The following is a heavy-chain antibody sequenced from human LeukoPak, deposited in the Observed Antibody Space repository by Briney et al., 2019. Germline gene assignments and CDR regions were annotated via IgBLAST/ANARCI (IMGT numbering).Heavy chain of an antibody. CDR1: GYTFTTYG. CDR3: ARDYVPRGDGYNYYEY. J-gene: IGHJ4*02. V-gene: IGHV1-18*01. Sequence: ASVKVSCKTSGYTFTTYGISWVRQAPGQGLEWMGWISGHKGNTIYAQKLRGRVTMTTDTPTTTAYMDLRSLRPDDTAVYYCARDYVPRGDGYNYYEYWVQGTLVTVSS. D-gene: IGHD5-24*01. CDR2: ISGHKGNT.